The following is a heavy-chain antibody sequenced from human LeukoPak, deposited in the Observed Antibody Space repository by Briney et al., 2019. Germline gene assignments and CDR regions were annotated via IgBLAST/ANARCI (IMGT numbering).Heavy chain of an antibody. CDR2: IYNSGST. Sequence: SETLSLTCSVSGGSMSSYYWSWIRQSPGKGLEWIGYIYNSGSTDNNSSLKSRVTISEDTSTKQFSQKVSSVTAADTAVYYCARVVVGDYYFDYWGQGTLVTVSS. D-gene: IGHD4-17*01. CDR1: GGSMSSYY. CDR3: ARVVVGDYYFDY. J-gene: IGHJ4*02. V-gene: IGHV4-59*01.